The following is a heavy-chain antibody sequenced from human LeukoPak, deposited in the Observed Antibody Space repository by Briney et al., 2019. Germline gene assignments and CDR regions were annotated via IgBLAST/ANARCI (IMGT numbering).Heavy chain of an antibody. CDR2: INPNSGGT. Sequence: GASVKVSCMASRYTFTGHYIHWGRQAPGPGLECMGWINPNSGGTNYAQKLQGRVTMTTDTSTSTDYMELRSLRSDDTAVYYCTRDLGIAAAGTGGWFDPWGQGTLVTVSS. V-gene: IGHV1-2*02. J-gene: IGHJ5*02. D-gene: IGHD6-13*01. CDR1: RYTFTGHY. CDR3: TRDLGIAAAGTGGWFDP.